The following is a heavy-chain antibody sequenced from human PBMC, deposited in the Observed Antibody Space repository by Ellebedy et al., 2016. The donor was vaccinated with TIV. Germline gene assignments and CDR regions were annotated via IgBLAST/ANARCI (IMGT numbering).Heavy chain of an antibody. CDR1: GGSISSSSYY. CDR3: ARKIWGSYRLGNYFDY. Sequence: SETLSLTXTVSGGSISSSSYYWGWIRQPPGKGLEWIGSIYYSGSTYYNPSLKSRVTISVDTSKNQFSLKLSSVTAADTAVYYCARKIWGSYRLGNYFDYWGQGTLVTVSS. J-gene: IGHJ4*02. CDR2: IYYSGST. V-gene: IGHV4-39*07. D-gene: IGHD3-16*02.